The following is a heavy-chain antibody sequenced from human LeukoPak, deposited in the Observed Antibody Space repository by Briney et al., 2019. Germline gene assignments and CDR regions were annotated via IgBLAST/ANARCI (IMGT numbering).Heavy chain of an antibody. J-gene: IGHJ4*02. CDR3: ARGLVVPAAMGEFDY. CDR1: GYTFTTSG. CDR2: INVYNGNT. V-gene: IGHV1-18*01. D-gene: IGHD2-2*01. Sequence: ASVKVSCKASGYTFTTSGINWVRQAPGQGLEWMGCINVYNGNTNYAQKFQGRITMTRDTSTNTAYMELRSLKSDDTAVYYCARGLVVPAAMGEFDYWGQGTLIAVSS.